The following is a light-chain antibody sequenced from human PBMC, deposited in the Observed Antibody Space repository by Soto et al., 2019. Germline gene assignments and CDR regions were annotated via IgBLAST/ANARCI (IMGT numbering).Light chain of an antibody. Sequence: QSVLTQPASVSGSPGQSITISCTGTSSDIGGYNYVSWYQQHPGKAPKLMIYGVTKRPSGVSNRFSGSKSDNTASLTISGLQAEDEADYYCSAYTTRSAVFGTGTKLTVL. J-gene: IGLJ1*01. V-gene: IGLV2-14*01. CDR2: GVT. CDR3: SAYTTRSAV. CDR1: SSDIGGYNY.